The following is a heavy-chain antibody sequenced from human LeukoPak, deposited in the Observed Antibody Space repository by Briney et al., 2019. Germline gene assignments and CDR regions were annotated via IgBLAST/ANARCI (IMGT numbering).Heavy chain of an antibody. CDR2: IKQDGSER. CDR3: ARDGGHSTVLDY. J-gene: IGHJ4*02. V-gene: IGHV3-7*01. Sequence: PGGSLRLSCATSGFTFSRHWMTWVRQAPGKGPEWVANIKQDGSERYYVHSVKGRFTISRDNAKNSLYLQMNSLRAEDTAVYYCARDGGHSTVLDYWGQGILVTVSS. CDR1: GFTFSRHW. D-gene: IGHD2-8*02.